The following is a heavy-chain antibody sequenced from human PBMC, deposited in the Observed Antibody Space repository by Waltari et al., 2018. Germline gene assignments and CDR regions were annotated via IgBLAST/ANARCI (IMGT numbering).Heavy chain of an antibody. CDR2: INHSGST. D-gene: IGHD2-2*01. CDR1: GGSFSGYY. CDR3: ARGRYARKYYMDV. J-gene: IGHJ6*03. V-gene: IGHV4-34*01. Sequence: QVQLQQWGAGLLKPSETLSLTCAVYGGSFSGYYWSWIRQPPGKGLEWIGEINHSGSTNSNPSLKSRVTISVDTSKNQFSLKLSSVTAADTAVYYCARGRYARKYYMDVWGKGTTVTVSS.